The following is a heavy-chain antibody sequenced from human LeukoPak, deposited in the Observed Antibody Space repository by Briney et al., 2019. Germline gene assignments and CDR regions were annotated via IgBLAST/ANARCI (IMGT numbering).Heavy chain of an antibody. V-gene: IGHV4-39*01. D-gene: IGHD3-3*01. CDR2: IYYSGST. CDR1: GGSISSSDYY. Sequence: PSETLSLTCTVSGGSISSSDYYWDWIRQPPGKGLEWIGSIYYSGSTYYNPSLKSRVTISVDTSKNQFSLKLSSVMAADTAVYYCARSVDIWSRNWIDPWGLGTLVTVSS. J-gene: IGHJ5*02. CDR3: ARSVDIWSRNWIDP.